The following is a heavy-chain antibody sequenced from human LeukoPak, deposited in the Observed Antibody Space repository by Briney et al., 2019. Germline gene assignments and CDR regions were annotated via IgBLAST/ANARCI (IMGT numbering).Heavy chain of an antibody. Sequence: SVKVSCKASGGTFSSYAISWVRQAPGQGLEWMGGIIPIFGTANYAQKFQGRVTITADESTSTAYMELSSLRTEDTAVYYCARGIITIFGVVINNYYYGMDVWGQGTTVTVSS. J-gene: IGHJ6*02. CDR3: ARGIITIFGVVINNYYYGMDV. D-gene: IGHD3-3*01. V-gene: IGHV1-69*01. CDR1: GGTFSSYA. CDR2: IIPIFGTA.